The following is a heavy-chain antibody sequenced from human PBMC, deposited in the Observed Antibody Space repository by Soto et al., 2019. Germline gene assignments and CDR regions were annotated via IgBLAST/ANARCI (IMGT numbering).Heavy chain of an antibody. V-gene: IGHV1-69*02. CDR3: ASDPYYYDRSGQPSYYYYYGMDV. Sequence: ASVKVSCKASGGTFSSYTISWVRQAPGQGLEWMGRIIPILGIANYAQKFQGRVTITADKSTSTAYMELSSLRSEDTAVYYCASDPYYYDRSGQPSYYYYYGMDVWGQGTTVTVSS. D-gene: IGHD3-22*01. J-gene: IGHJ6*02. CDR1: GGTFSSYT. CDR2: IIPILGIA.